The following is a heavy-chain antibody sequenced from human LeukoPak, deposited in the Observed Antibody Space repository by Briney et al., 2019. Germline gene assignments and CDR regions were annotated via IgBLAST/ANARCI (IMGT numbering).Heavy chain of an antibody. V-gene: IGHV3-11*06. Sequence: GGSLRLSCAASGFTFSDYYMSWVRQAPGKGLEWVSYISSNSGNTNYADSVKGRFTISRDNAKNSLYLLMNNLRAEDTAVYYCARDRRGSSSDDDYNYFHYWGQGPLVTVSS. CDR1: GFTFSDYY. CDR2: ISSNSGNT. D-gene: IGHD6-13*01. J-gene: IGHJ4*02. CDR3: ARDRRGSSSDDDYNYFHY.